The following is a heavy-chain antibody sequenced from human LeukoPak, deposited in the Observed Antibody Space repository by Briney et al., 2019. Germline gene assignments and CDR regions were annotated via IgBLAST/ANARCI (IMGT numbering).Heavy chain of an antibody. V-gene: IGHV3-23*01. Sequence: PGGSLRLSCAASGFTFSSYAMSWVRQAPGKGLEWVSAISGSGGSTYYADSVKGRFTISRDNSKNTLYLQMNGLRAEDTAVYYCAKLQDAYCGGDCYFDYWGQGTLVTVSS. CDR1: GFTFSSYA. J-gene: IGHJ4*02. D-gene: IGHD2-21*02. CDR3: AKLQDAYCGGDCYFDY. CDR2: ISGSGGST.